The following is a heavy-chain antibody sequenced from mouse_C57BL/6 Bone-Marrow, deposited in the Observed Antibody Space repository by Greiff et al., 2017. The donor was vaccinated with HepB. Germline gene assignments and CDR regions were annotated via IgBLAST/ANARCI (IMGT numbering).Heavy chain of an antibody. CDR2: ISNLEYSI. D-gene: IGHD4-1*01. Sequence: EVQLQQSGGGLVQPGGSLKLSCAASGFTFSDYGMAWVRQAPRKGHEWVAFISNLEYSIYYADTVTGRFTISKENAKNTLYLGMSSLRSEDTAMYYCARHGVTGTLMDYWGQGTSVTVSS. CDR1: GFTFSDYG. V-gene: IGHV5-15*01. J-gene: IGHJ4*01. CDR3: ARHGVTGTLMDY.